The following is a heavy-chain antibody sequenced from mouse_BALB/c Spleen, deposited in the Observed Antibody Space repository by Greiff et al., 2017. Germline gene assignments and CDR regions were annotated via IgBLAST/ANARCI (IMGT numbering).Heavy chain of an antibody. CDR3: ARNGNYVGAMDY. V-gene: IGHV5-6-5*01. CDR2: ISSGGST. CDR1: GFTFSSYA. J-gene: IGHJ4*01. Sequence: EVMLVESGGGLVKPGGSLKLSCAASGFTFSSYAMSWVRQTPEKRLEWVASISSGGSTYYPDSVKGRFTISRDNARNILYLQMSSLRSEDTAMYYCARNGNYVGAMDYWGQGTSVTVSS. D-gene: IGHD2-1*01.